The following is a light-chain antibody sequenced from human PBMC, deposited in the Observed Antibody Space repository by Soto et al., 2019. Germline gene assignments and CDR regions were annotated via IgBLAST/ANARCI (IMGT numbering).Light chain of an antibody. Sequence: EIVMTQSPDTLSVSPGDRATLSCRASQTVSTNLAWYQQKPGQAPRLLIYGASTRATGVPDRFSGSGFRTEFTLTISSLQSEDFAVYYCQQYNSWPPLTFGQGTKVEIK. CDR1: QTVSTN. CDR3: QQYNSWPPLT. J-gene: IGKJ1*01. V-gene: IGKV3-15*01. CDR2: GAS.